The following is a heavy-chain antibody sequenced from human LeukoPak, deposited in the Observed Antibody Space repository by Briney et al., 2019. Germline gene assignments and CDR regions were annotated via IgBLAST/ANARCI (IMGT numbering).Heavy chain of an antibody. D-gene: IGHD3-22*01. V-gene: IGHV4-34*01. Sequence: SETLSLTCAVYGGSFSVYYWSWIRQPPGKGLEWIGEINHSGSTNYNPSLKSRVTISVDTSKNQFSLKLSSVTAADTAVYYCARVNEDYYDSSGYYAEYFQHWGQGTLVTVSS. J-gene: IGHJ1*01. CDR2: INHSGST. CDR3: ARVNEDYYDSSGYYAEYFQH. CDR1: GGSFSVYY.